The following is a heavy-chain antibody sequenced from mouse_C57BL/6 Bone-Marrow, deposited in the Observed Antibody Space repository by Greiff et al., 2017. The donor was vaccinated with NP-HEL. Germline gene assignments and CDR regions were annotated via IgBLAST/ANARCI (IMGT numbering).Heavy chain of an antibody. V-gene: IGHV10-1*01. J-gene: IGHJ2*01. CDR2: IRSKSNNYAT. D-gene: IGHD3-3*01. Sequence: EVNVVESGGGLVQPKGSLKLSCAASGFSFNTYAMNWVRQAPGKGLEWVARIRSKSNNYATYYADSVKDRFTISRDDSESMLYLQMNNLKTEDTAMYYCVRQRAYFDYWGQGTTLTVSS. CDR3: VRQRAYFDY. CDR1: GFSFNTYA.